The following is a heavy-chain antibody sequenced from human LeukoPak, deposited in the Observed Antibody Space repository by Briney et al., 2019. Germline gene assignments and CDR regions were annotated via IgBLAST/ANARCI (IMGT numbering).Heavy chain of an antibody. CDR2: IYYSGST. CDR1: GVSISSGGYY. J-gene: IGHJ4*02. V-gene: IGHV4-61*08. CDR3: ASGRIDYYDILTGYSC. D-gene: IGHD3-9*01. Sequence: PSQTLSLTCTVSGVSISSGGYYWSWLRQPPGKGLEWIGYIYYSGSTNYNPSLKSRVTISVDTSKNQFSLKLSSVTAADTAVYYCASGRIDYYDILTGYSCWGQGTLVTVSS.